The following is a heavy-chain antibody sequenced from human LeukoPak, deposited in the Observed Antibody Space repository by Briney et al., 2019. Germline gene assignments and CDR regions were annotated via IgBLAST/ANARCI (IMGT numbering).Heavy chain of an antibody. D-gene: IGHD3-10*01. CDR2: SYTTGSP. CDR1: GGSVSSNNYY. J-gene: IGHJ5*02. Sequence: SETLSLTCTVSGGSVSSNNYYWTWIRQPAGKGLEWIGRSYTTGSPSYSPSLKSRVTISVDTSTNQFSLKLTSVSAADTAAYYCARDRGITTARGVPSWFDPWGQGTLVTVSS. V-gene: IGHV4-61*02. CDR3: ARDRGITTARGVPSWFDP.